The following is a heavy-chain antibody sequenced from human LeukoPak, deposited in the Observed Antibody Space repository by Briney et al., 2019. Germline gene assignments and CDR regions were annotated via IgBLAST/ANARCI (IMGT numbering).Heavy chain of an antibody. D-gene: IGHD1-1*01. CDR2: IYTSGST. J-gene: IGHJ4*02. Sequence: PSETLSLTCTVSGGSISSSSYYWGWIRQPPGKGLEWIGRIYTSGSTNYNPSLKSRVTMSVDTSKNQFSLKLSSVTAADTAVYYCARGGGTGTTHYFDYWGQGTLVTVSS. V-gene: IGHV4-39*07. CDR3: ARGGGTGTTHYFDY. CDR1: GGSISSSSYY.